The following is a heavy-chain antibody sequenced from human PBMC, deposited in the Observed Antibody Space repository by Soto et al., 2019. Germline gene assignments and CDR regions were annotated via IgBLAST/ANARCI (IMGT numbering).Heavy chain of an antibody. J-gene: IGHJ4*02. CDR1: GFTFSSYA. Sequence: EVQLLESGGGLVQPGGSLRLSCAASGFTFSSYAMNWVRQAPGKGLEWVSGIYTSGGTTYADSVKGRFTISRDNSKHTLYLQMDSLRAEDTAVDYCSGAYNSGYWGQGTLVTVS. V-gene: IGHV3-23*01. CDR3: SGAYNSGY. CDR2: IYTSGGTT. D-gene: IGHD1-1*01.